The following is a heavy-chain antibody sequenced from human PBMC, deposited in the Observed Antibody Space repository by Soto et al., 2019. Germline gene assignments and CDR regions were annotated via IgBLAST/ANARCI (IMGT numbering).Heavy chain of an antibody. D-gene: IGHD2-2*01. CDR1: GFTFSSYS. CDR2: ISSSSSTI. V-gene: IGHV3-48*01. Sequence: GGSLRLSCAASGFTFSSYSMNWVRQAPGKGLEWVSYISSSSSTIYYADSVKGRFTISRDNAKNSLYLQMNSLRAEDTAVYYCARDSDIVVVRDDAFDIWGQGTMVTVSS. CDR3: ARDSDIVVVRDDAFDI. J-gene: IGHJ3*02.